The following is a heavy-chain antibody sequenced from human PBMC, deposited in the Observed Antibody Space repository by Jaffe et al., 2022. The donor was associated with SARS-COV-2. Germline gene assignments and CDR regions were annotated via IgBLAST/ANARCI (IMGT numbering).Heavy chain of an antibody. D-gene: IGHD6-19*01. Sequence: DVQLVESGGGLVKPGGSLRLSCAASGFTFSGYTMNWVRQVPGKGLQWVSSISTGGSYIYYADSMKGRFTISRDNAQSSLFLEMNNLRVDDTAVYYCARGSSGFAYWGQGTLVTVSS. V-gene: IGHV3-21*02. CDR2: ISTGGSYI. CDR1: GFTFSGYT. CDR3: ARGSSGFAY. J-gene: IGHJ4*02.